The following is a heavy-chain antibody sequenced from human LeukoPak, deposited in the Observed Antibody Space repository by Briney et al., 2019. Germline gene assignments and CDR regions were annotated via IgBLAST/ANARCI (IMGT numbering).Heavy chain of an antibody. V-gene: IGHV3-23*01. CDR1: GFTFSNFG. J-gene: IGHJ4*02. CDR2: LSIGGGTT. CDR3: AKGRFGELFSYFDY. Sequence: PGGSLRLSCAASGFTFSNFGMTWVRQAPGKGLEWVSSLSIGGGTTYYADSVKGRFTISRDNPKNTLYLQMNSLRAEDTAVYYCAKGRFGELFSYFDYWGQGTLVTVSS. D-gene: IGHD3-10*01.